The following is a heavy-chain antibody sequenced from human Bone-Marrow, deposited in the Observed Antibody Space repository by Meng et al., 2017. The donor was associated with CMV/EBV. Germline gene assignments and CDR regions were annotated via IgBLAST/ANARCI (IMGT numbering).Heavy chain of an antibody. CDR2: ISGTGDST. D-gene: IGHD3-10*01. CDR3: ANGRGWQIGEDY. Sequence: GGSLRLSCAASGFTFRSYGMTWVRQAPGKGLEWVSAISGTGDSTYYADSVKGRFTISRDNSRNTLDLQMDSLTAEDTAVYYCANGRGWQIGEDYWGLGTRVTVSS. J-gene: IGHJ4*02. CDR1: GFTFRSYG. V-gene: IGHV3-23*01.